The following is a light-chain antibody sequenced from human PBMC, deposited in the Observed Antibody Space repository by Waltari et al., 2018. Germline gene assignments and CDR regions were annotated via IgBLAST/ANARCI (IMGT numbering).Light chain of an antibody. CDR1: SSDVGRYNY. V-gene: IGLV2-11*01. J-gene: IGLJ3*02. CDR2: DVN. Sequence: HSALTQPRSVSGSPGQSVTISCTGSSSDVGRYNYVSWYQQHPGKAPKVMIHDVNHRPSGVPGRFSGSKSGNAASLTISGLQAEDEADYYCFSYAGSPWVFGGGTKLTVL. CDR3: FSYAGSPWV.